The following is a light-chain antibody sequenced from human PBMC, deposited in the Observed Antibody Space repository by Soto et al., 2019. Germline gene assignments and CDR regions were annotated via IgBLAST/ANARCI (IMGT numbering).Light chain of an antibody. J-gene: IGKJ5*01. CDR2: GAS. CDR1: QSISRF. CDR3: QQYNNWPPIT. Sequence: DIQMTQSPSSLSASVGDRVTITCRASQSISRFLNWYQQKPGTAPRLLIYGASSLQSGVPSRFSGSGSGTEFTLTISSLQSEDFAVYYCQQYNNWPPITFGQGTRLEIK. V-gene: IGKV1-39*01.